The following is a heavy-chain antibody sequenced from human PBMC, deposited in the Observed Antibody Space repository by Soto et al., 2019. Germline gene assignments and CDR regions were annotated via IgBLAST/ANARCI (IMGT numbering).Heavy chain of an antibody. CDR1: GFTFSGYA. CDR2: IDPGGAGT. D-gene: IGHD2-2*01. Sequence: LRLSCAASGFTFSGYAMTWVRQAPGKGLEWVSAIDPGGAGTYYADSVKGRFTISRDNSKNTLYLQMNSLRAEDTAIYYCAKARCSSTTCYVPDYWGQGTLVTVSS. J-gene: IGHJ4*02. CDR3: AKARCSSTTCYVPDY. V-gene: IGHV3-23*01.